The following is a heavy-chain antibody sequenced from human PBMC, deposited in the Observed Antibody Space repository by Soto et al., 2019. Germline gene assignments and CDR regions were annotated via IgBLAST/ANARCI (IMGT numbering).Heavy chain of an antibody. CDR1: GYTFATYG. V-gene: IGHV1-18*04. D-gene: IGHD2-21*02. CDR3: ARTCPLGACYKHDLCKYGLDV. J-gene: IGHJ6*02. Sequence: QIRLEQSESEVKKPGASVRVSCKASGYTFATYGFSWVRQAPGQGLEWMGWISAYNGETRLAERFQGRVTMTTDTATATGYMDLRSLRTYDTAVYYCARTCPLGACYKHDLCKYGLDVWGQGTTIIVSS. CDR2: ISAYNGET.